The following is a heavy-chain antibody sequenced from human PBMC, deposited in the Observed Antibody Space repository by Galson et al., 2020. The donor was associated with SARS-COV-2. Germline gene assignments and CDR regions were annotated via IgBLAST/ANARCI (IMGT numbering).Heavy chain of an antibody. Sequence: GGSLSLSCAASGFTFSNYAMHWVRQAPRTGLEWVAVISYHGSKKYYDDPVKGSFTISRDNSKNAVYLQMNSLRAEDTAVYYCARDFAEESITGTTCRFWGQGTLVSVSS. CDR3: ARDFAEESITGTTCRF. CDR1: GFTFSNYA. D-gene: IGHD1-20*01. CDR2: ISYHGSKK. V-gene: IGHV3-30-3*01. J-gene: IGHJ4*02.